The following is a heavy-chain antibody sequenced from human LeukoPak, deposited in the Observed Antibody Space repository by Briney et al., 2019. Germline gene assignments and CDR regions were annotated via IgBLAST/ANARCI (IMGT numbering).Heavy chain of an antibody. J-gene: IGHJ4*02. CDR1: GGSISSYY. D-gene: IGHD5-24*01. CDR2: IYYSGST. V-gene: IGHV4-59*12. CDR3: ARDLAGRWLQWEYFDY. Sequence: SETLSLTCTVSGGSISSYYWSWIRQPPGKGLEWIGYIYYSGSTNYNPSLKSRVTISVDTSRNQFSLKLSSVTAADTAVYYCARDLAGRWLQWEYFDYWGQGTLVTVSS.